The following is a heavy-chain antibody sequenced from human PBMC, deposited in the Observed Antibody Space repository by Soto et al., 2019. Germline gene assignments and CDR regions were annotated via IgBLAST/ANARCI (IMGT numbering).Heavy chain of an antibody. Sequence: QVQLVQSGAEVKKPGASVKVSCKASGYTFTSYYMHWVRQAPGQGLEWMGIINPSGGSTSYAQKFQGRVTMPRDTSKSTVYMELSSLRSEDTAVYYCARGAIYGPGSTRCWFGPWGQGTLVTVSS. CDR3: ARGAIYGPGSTRCWFGP. CDR1: GYTFTSYY. D-gene: IGHD3-10*01. V-gene: IGHV1-46*01. CDR2: INPSGGST. J-gene: IGHJ5*02.